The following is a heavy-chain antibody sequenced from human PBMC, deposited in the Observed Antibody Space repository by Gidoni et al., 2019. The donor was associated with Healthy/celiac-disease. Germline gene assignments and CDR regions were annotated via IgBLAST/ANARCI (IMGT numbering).Heavy chain of an antibody. D-gene: IGHD2-21*02. CDR1: GGSFSGYY. Sequence: QVQLQQWGAGLLTPSEALSLTCPVHGGSFSGYYWSWFRRPPRKGLEWSGEINHSGRTNYNPSLKSRVTITVDTSKNQFSLKMSSVTAADTAVYYWARGWPPEVTHESYLDYWGQGTLVTVAS. CDR2: INHSGRT. CDR3: ARGWPPEVTHESYLDY. J-gene: IGHJ4*02. V-gene: IGHV4-34*01.